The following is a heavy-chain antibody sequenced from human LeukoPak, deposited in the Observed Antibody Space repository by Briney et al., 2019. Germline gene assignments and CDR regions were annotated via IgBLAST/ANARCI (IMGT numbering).Heavy chain of an antibody. J-gene: IGHJ5*02. Sequence: GGSLRLSCAASGFTFNNYAMSWVRQAPGKGLEWVSTIGYSGGGTYYADSVKGRFTISRDNSKNTLYLQANSLRAEDTAVYYCAKDGTVTGPGWFDPWGQGTLVTVSS. V-gene: IGHV3-23*01. CDR3: AKDGTVTGPGWFDP. D-gene: IGHD2-21*02. CDR2: IGYSGGGT. CDR1: GFTFNNYA.